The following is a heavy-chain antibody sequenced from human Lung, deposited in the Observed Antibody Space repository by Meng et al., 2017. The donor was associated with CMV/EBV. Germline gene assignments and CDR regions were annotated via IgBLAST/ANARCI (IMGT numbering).Heavy chain of an antibody. CDR3: ARDQLLLGGFYYNGMDV. CDR1: GGTFSSYS. J-gene: IGHJ6*02. CDR2: IIPIFGLA. V-gene: IGHV1-69*04. D-gene: IGHD3/OR15-3a*01. Sequence: SVXVSXXASGGTFSSYSFSWVRQAPGQGLEWMGRIIPIFGLANYTQKFQGRVTISADKSTSIVSMELSSLRSEDTAVYYCARDQLLLGGFYYNGMDVWGQGTXVTVAS.